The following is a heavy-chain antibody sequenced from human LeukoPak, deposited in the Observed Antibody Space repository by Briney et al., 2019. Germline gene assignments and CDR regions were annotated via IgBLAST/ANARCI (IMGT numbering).Heavy chain of an antibody. CDR1: GGSISSSSYY. CDR2: IYYSGST. D-gene: IGHD4-11*01. Sequence: SETLSLTCTVSGGSISSSSYYWGWIRQPPGKGLEWIGSIYYSGSTYYNPSLKSRVTISVDTSKNQFSLKLSSVTAADTAVSYCVGLGKIQYLDYRGQGTLVTVSS. J-gene: IGHJ4*02. V-gene: IGHV4-39*01. CDR3: VGLGKIQYLDY.